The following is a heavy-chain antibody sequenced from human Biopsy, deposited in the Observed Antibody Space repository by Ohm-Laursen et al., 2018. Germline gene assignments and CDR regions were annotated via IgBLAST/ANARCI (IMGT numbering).Heavy chain of an antibody. Sequence: SDTLSLTCPVSGVSITAYYWSWIRQPPGKGLECIGNIHHSGSTNYNPSLKSRLTISVDTSKNQFSLKLSSVTAAATAVYYCARMDCSGGSCHYYSYGMDVWGQGTAVTVSS. J-gene: IGHJ6*02. D-gene: IGHD2-15*01. CDR1: GVSITAYY. V-gene: IGHV4-4*09. CDR3: ARMDCSGGSCHYYSYGMDV. CDR2: IHHSGST.